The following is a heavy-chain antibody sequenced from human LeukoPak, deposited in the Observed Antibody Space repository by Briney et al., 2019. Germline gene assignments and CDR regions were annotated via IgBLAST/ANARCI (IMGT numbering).Heavy chain of an antibody. Sequence: SETLSLTCTVSGGSISGSYWSWIRQPPGKGLEWIAYMYNSGSTNYNPSLKSRVTMSVDTSKNQFSLKLSSVTAADTAVYYCARDSPYYYDSSGYYYYYYYMDVWGKGTTVTVSS. J-gene: IGHJ6*03. CDR2: MYNSGST. CDR1: GGSISGSY. V-gene: IGHV4-59*12. D-gene: IGHD3-22*01. CDR3: ARDSPYYYDSSGYYYYYYYMDV.